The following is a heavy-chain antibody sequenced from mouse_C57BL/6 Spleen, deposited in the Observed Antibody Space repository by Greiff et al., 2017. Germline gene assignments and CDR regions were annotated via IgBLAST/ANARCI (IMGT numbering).Heavy chain of an antibody. V-gene: IGHV1-74*01. CDR1: GYTFTSYW. D-gene: IGHD1-1*01. Sequence: VQLQQPGAELVKPGASVKVSCKASGYTFTSYWMDWVKQRPGQGLEWVGRIHPSGSDTTYNQKFKGKATLTVDQSSSAAYMQRSSLTSEDSAVYCCVKLDDWSSYWGQGTTLTVSS. CDR2: IHPSGSDT. J-gene: IGHJ2*01. CDR3: VKLDDWSSY.